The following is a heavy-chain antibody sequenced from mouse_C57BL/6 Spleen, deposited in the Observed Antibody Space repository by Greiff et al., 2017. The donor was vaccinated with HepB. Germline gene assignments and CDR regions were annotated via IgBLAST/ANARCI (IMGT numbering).Heavy chain of an antibody. V-gene: IGHV1-9*01. CDR2: ILPGSGST. D-gene: IGHD1-1*01. J-gene: IGHJ1*03. CDR3: ARLYGSSYGYWYFDV. CDR1: GYTFTGYW. Sequence: QVQLQQSGAELMKPGASVKLSCKATGYTFTGYWIEWVKQRPGHGLEWIGEILPGSGSTNYNEKFKGKATFTADTSSNPAYMQLSSLTTEDSAIYYCARLYGSSYGYWYFDVWGKGTTVTVSS.